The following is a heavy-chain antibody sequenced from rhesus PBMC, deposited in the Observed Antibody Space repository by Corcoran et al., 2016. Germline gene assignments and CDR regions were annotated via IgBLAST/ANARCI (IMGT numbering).Heavy chain of an antibody. V-gene: IGHV4-143*01. CDR2: IYGNSAST. J-gene: IGHJ2*01. D-gene: IGHD1-20*01. Sequence: QVQLQESGPGLVKPSETLSLTCTVSGGSISGYSYWSWIRQPPGQGLGWIGGIYGNSASTYYNPSLKSRVTISKDTSKNQFSLKLSSVTAADTAVYYCARRMAGTADWYFDIWGPGTPITISS. CDR3: ARRMAGTADWYFDI. CDR1: GGSISGYSY.